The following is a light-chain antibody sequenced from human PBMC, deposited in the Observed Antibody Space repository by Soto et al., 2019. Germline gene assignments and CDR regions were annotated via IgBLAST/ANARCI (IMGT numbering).Light chain of an antibody. CDR1: ALPKKY. CDR3: YSTDSSGNHRV. Sequence: SYKLTQPPSVSVSPGQAARITCSGDALPKKYAYWYQQKSGQAPVLVIYEDSKRPTGIPERFSGFSSGTMATLTISGAQVEDEADYYCYSTDSSGNHRVFGGGTKLTVL. J-gene: IGLJ3*02. CDR2: EDS. V-gene: IGLV3-10*01.